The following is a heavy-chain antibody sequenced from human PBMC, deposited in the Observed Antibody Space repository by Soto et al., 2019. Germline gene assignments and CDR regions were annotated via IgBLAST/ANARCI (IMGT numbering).Heavy chain of an antibody. V-gene: IGHV1-46*01. CDR1: GYTFTSYY. J-gene: IGHJ4*02. Sequence: ASVKVSCKASGYTFTSYYMHWVRQAPGQGLEWMGIINPSGGSTSYAQKFQGRVTMTRDTSTSTVYMELSSLGSEDTAVYYCARDLSPLHYGGSTEGDYWGQGTLVTVSS. CDR2: INPSGGST. CDR3: ARDLSPLHYGGSTEGDY. D-gene: IGHD2-15*01.